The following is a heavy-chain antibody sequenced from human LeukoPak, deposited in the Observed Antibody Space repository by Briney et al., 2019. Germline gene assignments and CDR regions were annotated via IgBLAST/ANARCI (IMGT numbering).Heavy chain of an antibody. J-gene: IGHJ4*02. Sequence: ASVKVSCKASGYTFTAYYMHWVRQAPGQGLEWMGWINPNSGGTNYAQKFQGRVTMTRDTSISTAYMELSRLRSDDTAVCYCATLRYCSSTSCYSDLVYWGQGTLVTVSS. CDR2: INPNSGGT. V-gene: IGHV1-2*02. D-gene: IGHD2-2*02. CDR1: GYTFTAYY. CDR3: ATLRYCSSTSCYSDLVY.